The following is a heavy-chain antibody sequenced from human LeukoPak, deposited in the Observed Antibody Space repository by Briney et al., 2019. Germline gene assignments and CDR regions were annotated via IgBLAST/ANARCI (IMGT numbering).Heavy chain of an antibody. CDR1: GYTFTVYH. CDR3: ARSVTIFGVATLGY. Sequence: GASVKVSCKTSGYTFTVYHMHWVRQAPGQGLEWMGIINPSDGITSYAQKFQGRLTFARDMSTSTVYMDLSSLRSDDTAVYYCARSVTIFGVATLGYWGQGTLVTVSS. J-gene: IGHJ4*02. D-gene: IGHD3-3*01. V-gene: IGHV1-46*01. CDR2: INPSDGIT.